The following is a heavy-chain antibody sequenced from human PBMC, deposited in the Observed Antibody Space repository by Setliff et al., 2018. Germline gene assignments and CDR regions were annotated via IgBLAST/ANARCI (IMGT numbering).Heavy chain of an antibody. CDR2: IFHSGST. D-gene: IGHD7-27*01. Sequence: PSETLSLTCGVSGYSISSGHFWGWIRQPPGKGLEWLGNIFHSGSTYYNPTLNSRVTMSVDTSKNQFSLKLNSLTAADTAVYYCARVTNWGLDLRFDPWGQGILVTVPQ. V-gene: IGHV4-38-2*01. CDR3: ARVTNWGLDLRFDP. J-gene: IGHJ5*02. CDR1: GYSISSGHF.